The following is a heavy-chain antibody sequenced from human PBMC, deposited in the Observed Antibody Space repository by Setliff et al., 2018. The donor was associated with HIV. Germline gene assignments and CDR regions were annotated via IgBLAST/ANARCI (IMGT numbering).Heavy chain of an antibody. J-gene: IGHJ4*02. V-gene: IGHV3-33*08. CDR3: ARDLSGGYSSDY. D-gene: IGHD6-13*01. CDR2: IGYDGSDK. CDR1: GFTFSRYG. Sequence: GGSLRLSCAASGFTFSRYGMHWVRQAPGKGLEWVAFIGYDGSDKYYADSVKGRFTISRDNSKNTLYMQMNSLRADDTAVYYCARDLSGGYSSDYWGQGTLVTVSS.